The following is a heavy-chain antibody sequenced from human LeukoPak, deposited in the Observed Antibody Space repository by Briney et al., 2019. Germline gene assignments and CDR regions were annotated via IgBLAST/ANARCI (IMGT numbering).Heavy chain of an antibody. V-gene: IGHV3-30*04. CDR2: ISYDGSNK. CDR1: GFTFSSYA. J-gene: IGHJ4*02. CDR3: AREMYYYDSSGTVDY. Sequence: PGGSLRLSCAASGFTFSSYAMHWVRQAPGKGLEWVAVISYDGSNKYYADSVKGRFTISRDNSKNTLYLQMSSLRAEDTAVYYCAREMYYYDSSGTVDYWGQGTLVTVSS. D-gene: IGHD3-22*01.